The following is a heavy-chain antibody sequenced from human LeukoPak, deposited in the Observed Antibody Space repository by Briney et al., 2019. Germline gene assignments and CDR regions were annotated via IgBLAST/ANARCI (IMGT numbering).Heavy chain of an antibody. J-gene: IGHJ4*02. CDR2: ISYDGSNK. CDR1: GFTFSSYG. V-gene: IGHV3-30*18. Sequence: GRSLRLSCAASGFTFSSYGMHWVRQAPGKGLEWVAVISYDGSNKYYADSVKGRFTISRDNSKNTLYLQMSSLRAEDTAVYYCAKDSIAVAGTYFDYWGQGTLVTVSS. D-gene: IGHD6-19*01. CDR3: AKDSIAVAGTYFDY.